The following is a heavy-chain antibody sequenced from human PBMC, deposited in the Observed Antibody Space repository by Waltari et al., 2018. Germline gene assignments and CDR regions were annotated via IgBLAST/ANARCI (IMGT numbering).Heavy chain of an antibody. CDR3: ARVFYSSMGNFGMDV. D-gene: IGHD6-13*01. CDR2: SSSSSTYI. V-gene: IGHV3-21*01. J-gene: IGHJ6*02. Sequence: EVQLVESGGGLVKPGGSLRLSCAASGFIFNIYDLKWVRQATGKGLEWCSSSSSSSTYIYYADSVKGLFTISRDNAKNSLYLQMNSLRAEDTAVYYCARVFYSSMGNFGMDVWGQGTTVTVSS. CDR1: GFIFNIYD.